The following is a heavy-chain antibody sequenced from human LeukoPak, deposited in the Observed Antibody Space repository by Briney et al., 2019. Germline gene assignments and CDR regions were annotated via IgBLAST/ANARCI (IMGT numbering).Heavy chain of an antibody. J-gene: IGHJ4*02. CDR1: GGSISTYS. Sequence: SETLSLTCTVSGGSISTYSWTWVRQSPGEGLEWIGSVVTTTTKYSPALRSRVAISVDTSKNQFSLRLESVTTADTAVYYCARDTTVASGMQFWGQGALVTVSS. CDR3: ARDTTVASGMQF. V-gene: IGHV4-4*07. CDR2: VVTTTT. D-gene: IGHD6-19*01.